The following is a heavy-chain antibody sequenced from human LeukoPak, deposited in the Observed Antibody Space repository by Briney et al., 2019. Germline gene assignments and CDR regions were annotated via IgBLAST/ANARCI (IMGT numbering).Heavy chain of an antibody. CDR1: GYTFTGYF. D-gene: IGHD3-22*01. J-gene: IGHJ5*02. CDR2: INPNSGGT. Sequence: APVKVSCKASGYTFTGYFLHWVRQAPGQGLEWMGWINPNSGGTTFAQKFQGRVTMTRDTSISTAYMELSRLRSDDTAVYYCARVFNYYDTSGYYTWGQGTLVTVSS. CDR3: ARVFNYYDTSGYYT. V-gene: IGHV1-2*02.